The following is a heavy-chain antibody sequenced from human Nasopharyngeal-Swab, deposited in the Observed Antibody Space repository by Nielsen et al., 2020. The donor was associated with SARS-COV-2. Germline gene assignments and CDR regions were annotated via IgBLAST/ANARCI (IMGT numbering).Heavy chain of an antibody. V-gene: IGHV4-59*01. CDR2: IYYSGST. CDR3: ATSTISNLYYYYGMDV. CDR1: GGSFSGYY. D-gene: IGHD3-9*01. J-gene: IGHJ6*02. Sequence: SETLSLTCAVYGGSFSGYYWSWIRQPPGKGLEWIGYIYYSGSTNYNPSLKSRVTISVDTSKNQFSLKLSSVTAADTAVYYCATSTISNLYYYYGMDVWGQGTTVTVSS.